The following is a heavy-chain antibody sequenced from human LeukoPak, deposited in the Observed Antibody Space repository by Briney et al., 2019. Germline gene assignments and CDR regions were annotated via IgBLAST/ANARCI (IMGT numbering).Heavy chain of an antibody. Sequence: SETLSLTCTVSGGSISSYYWSWIRQPPGKGLEWIGYIYYSGSTNYNPSLESRVTISVDTSKNQFSLKLSSVTAADTAVYYCASAVIVGAIDYWGQGTLVTVSS. V-gene: IGHV4-59*01. CDR2: IYYSGST. CDR3: ASAVIVGAIDY. D-gene: IGHD1-26*01. CDR1: GGSISSYY. J-gene: IGHJ4*02.